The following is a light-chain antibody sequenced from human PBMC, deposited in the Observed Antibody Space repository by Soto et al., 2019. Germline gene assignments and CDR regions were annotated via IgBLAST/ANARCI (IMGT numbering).Light chain of an antibody. CDR1: QSLLYGAGYMY. CDR3: MQTLQTPYT. V-gene: IGKV2-28*01. Sequence: DIVMTQSPLSLPVTPGEPASISCRSSQSLLYGAGYMYVDWYLQKPGQPPHLLIFLGSNRASGVPDRFSGSVSGTDFTLKISRVETEDVGIYYCMQTLQTPYTFGQGTKPEIK. J-gene: IGKJ2*01. CDR2: LGS.